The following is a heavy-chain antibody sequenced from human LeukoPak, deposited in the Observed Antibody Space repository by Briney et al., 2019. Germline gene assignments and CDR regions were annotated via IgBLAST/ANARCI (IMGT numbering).Heavy chain of an antibody. CDR3: ARVGRYYGSGSYDFDY. D-gene: IGHD3-10*01. Sequence: GGSLRLSCAASGFTFSSYSMNWVRQAPGKGLEWVSSISSSSSYIYYADSVKGRFTISRDNAKNSLYLQMNSLRAEDTAVYYCARVGRYYGSGSYDFDYWGQGTLVTVSS. J-gene: IGHJ4*02. CDR1: GFTFSSYS. CDR2: ISSSSSYI. V-gene: IGHV3-21*01.